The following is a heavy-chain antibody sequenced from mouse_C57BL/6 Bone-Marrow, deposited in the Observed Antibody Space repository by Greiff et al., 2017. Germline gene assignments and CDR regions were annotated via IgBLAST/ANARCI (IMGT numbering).Heavy chain of an antibody. CDR2: IYPRDGST. CDR1: GYTFTSYD. D-gene: IGHD1-1*01. Sequence: VKLQESGPELVKPGASVKLSCKASGYTFTSYDINWVKQRPGQGLEWIGWIYPRDGSTKYNEKFKGKATLTVDTSSSTAYMELHSLTSEDSAVYFCAFITTVVAPSYWGQGTLVTVSA. J-gene: IGHJ3*01. V-gene: IGHV1-85*01. CDR3: AFITTVVAPSY.